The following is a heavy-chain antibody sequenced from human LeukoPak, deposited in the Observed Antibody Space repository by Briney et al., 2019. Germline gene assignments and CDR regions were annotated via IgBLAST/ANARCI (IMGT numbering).Heavy chain of an antibody. V-gene: IGHV1-2*02. D-gene: IGHD2-2*01. J-gene: IGHJ4*02. CDR1: GYTFTDYY. Sequence: GASVKVSCKASGYTFTDYYLHWVRQAPGQGFEWMGWINPNSGDTNYAQKCQGRVTMTRDTSISTAHMEMSRLRSDDTAVYYCARANFLYCSSTTCLFDYWGQGTLVTVSS. CDR3: ARANFLYCSSTTCLFDY. CDR2: INPNSGDT.